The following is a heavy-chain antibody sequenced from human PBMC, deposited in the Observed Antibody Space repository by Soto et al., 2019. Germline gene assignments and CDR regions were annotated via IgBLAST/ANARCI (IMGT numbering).Heavy chain of an antibody. CDR3: ARELWGPFDY. Sequence: SETLSLTCAVSGGSISSGGYSWSWVRQPPGKGLEWIGYIYHSGSTYYNPSLKSRVTISVDRSKNQFSLKLSSVTVADTAVYYCARELWGPFDYWGQGTLVTVSS. CDR2: IYHSGST. CDR1: GGSISSGGYS. V-gene: IGHV4-30-2*01. D-gene: IGHD2-21*01. J-gene: IGHJ4*02.